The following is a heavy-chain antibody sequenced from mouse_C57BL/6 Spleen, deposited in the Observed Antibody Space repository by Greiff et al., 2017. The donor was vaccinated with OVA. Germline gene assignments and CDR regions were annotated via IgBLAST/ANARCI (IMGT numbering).Heavy chain of an antibody. Sequence: QVQLQQPGAELVKPGASVKMSCKASGYTFTSYWITWVKQRPGQGLEWLGDIYPGSGSTNYNEKFKSKATLTVDTSSSTAYMQLSSLTSEDSAVYYCAREEKNYYGSSPLDYWGQGTTLTVSS. V-gene: IGHV1-55*01. J-gene: IGHJ2*01. D-gene: IGHD1-1*01. CDR3: AREEKNYYGSSPLDY. CDR2: IYPGSGST. CDR1: GYTFTSYW.